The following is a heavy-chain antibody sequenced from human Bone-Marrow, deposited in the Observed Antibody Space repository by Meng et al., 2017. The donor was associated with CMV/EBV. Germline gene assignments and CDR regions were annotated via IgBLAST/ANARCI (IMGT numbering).Heavy chain of an antibody. V-gene: IGHV1-46*01. Sequence: ASVKVSCKASGYTFSTYYMHWVRQAPGQGLEWMGIVDPSGDTTTYAQKFQGRVTMTRDTSISTAYMELSRLRSDDTAVYYCARDSQLQYPLDAFDIWGQGTMVTVSS. CDR2: VDPSGDTT. D-gene: IGHD2-2*02. CDR1: GYTFSTYY. CDR3: ARDSQLQYPLDAFDI. J-gene: IGHJ3*02.